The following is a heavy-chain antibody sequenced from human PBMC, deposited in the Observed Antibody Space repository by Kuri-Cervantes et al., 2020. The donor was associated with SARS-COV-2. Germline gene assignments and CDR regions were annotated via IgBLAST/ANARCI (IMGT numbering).Heavy chain of an antibody. V-gene: IGHV3-23*01. CDR2: ISAGGGRT. Sequence: GESLKISCEASGVILGSYGMTWVRQAPGKGLQRVSSISAGGGRTDYADSVKGRITISRDNSKKMVFLQMDKLRDEDAALYYCARVLAAAVRLWFDPWGQGTPGTASS. CDR1: GVILGSYG. D-gene: IGHD2-15*01. CDR3: ARVLAAAVRLWFDP. J-gene: IGHJ5*02.